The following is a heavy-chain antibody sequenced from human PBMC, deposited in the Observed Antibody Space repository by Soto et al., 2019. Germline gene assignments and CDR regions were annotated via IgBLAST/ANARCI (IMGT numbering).Heavy chain of an antibody. CDR1: GGTFSNYP. Sequence: QVQLVQSGAEVKKPGSSVKVSCKASGGTFSNYPVSWVRQAPGQGLEWMGGIIPIFGTVNYAQKFQGRLTXXADASPGTASLELSSLRSVDTAVYYCARGNHRWLQLWYFDLWGRGTLVTVS. CDR3: ARGNHRWLQLWYFDL. J-gene: IGHJ2*01. D-gene: IGHD5-12*01. CDR2: IIPIFGTV. V-gene: IGHV1-69*12.